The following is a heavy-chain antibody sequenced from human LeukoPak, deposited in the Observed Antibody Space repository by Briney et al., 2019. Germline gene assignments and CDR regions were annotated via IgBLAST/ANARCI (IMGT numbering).Heavy chain of an antibody. D-gene: IGHD5-18*01. CDR2: INSDGSST. J-gene: IGHJ4*02. Sequence: GGSLRLSCAASGFTISSYWMHWVRQAPGKGLVWVSRINSDGSSTSYADSVKGRFTISRDNAKNTLYLQMNSLRAEDTAVYYCARDPSWIRGLMDYWGQGTLVTVSS. CDR1: GFTISSYW. CDR3: ARDPSWIRGLMDY. V-gene: IGHV3-74*01.